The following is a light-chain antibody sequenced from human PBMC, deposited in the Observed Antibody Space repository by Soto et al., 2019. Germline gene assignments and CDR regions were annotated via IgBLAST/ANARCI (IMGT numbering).Light chain of an antibody. CDR3: QQSYSTPPT. CDR1: RSVSSS. V-gene: IGKV3-15*01. Sequence: EIVMTQSPATLSLSPGQRATLSCRASRSVSSSLAWFQQKPGRAPRLLVYGASTRATGIPARFSGSGSGTDFTLTISSLQPEDFATYYCQQSYSTPPTFGQGTKVDIK. CDR2: GAS. J-gene: IGKJ1*01.